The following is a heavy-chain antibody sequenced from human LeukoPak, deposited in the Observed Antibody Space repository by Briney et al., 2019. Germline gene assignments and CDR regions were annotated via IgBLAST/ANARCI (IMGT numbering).Heavy chain of an antibody. CDR2: IWYDGSNK. CDR1: GFTFSSYG. Sequence: GRSLRLSCAASGFTFSSYGMHWVRQAPGKGLEWVAVIWYDGSNKYYADSVKGRFTISRDNSKNTLYLQMISLRVEDTAIYYCARDQWNQLQLNWFDPWGQGTLVTVSS. V-gene: IGHV3-33*01. D-gene: IGHD2-2*01. J-gene: IGHJ5*02. CDR3: ARDQWNQLQLNWFDP.